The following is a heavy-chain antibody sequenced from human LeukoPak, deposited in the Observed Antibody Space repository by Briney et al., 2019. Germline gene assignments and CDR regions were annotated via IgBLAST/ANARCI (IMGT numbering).Heavy chain of an antibody. D-gene: IGHD6-6*01. Sequence: SETLSLTCAVYGGSFSGYYWSWIRQPPGKGLEWIGEINHSGSTNYNPSLKSRVTISVDTSKNQFSLKLSSVTAADTAVYYCARGPRYSSSLRYFDLWGRGTLVTVSS. J-gene: IGHJ2*01. CDR2: INHSGST. CDR1: GGSFSGYY. V-gene: IGHV4-34*01. CDR3: ARGPRYSSSLRYFDL.